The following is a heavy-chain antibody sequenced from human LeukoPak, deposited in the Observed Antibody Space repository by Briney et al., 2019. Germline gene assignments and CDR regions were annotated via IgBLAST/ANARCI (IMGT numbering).Heavy chain of an antibody. J-gene: IGHJ4*02. D-gene: IGHD3-10*01. Sequence: SQTLSLTCTVSGGSITSGGYFRSWIRQHPGKGLEWIGYISYSGNTYYNPSLKSRLTISVDTSKNQFSLKLSSVTAADTAVYYCARSFGESYFDYWGQGTLVTVSS. CDR1: GGSITSGGYF. CDR2: ISYSGNT. V-gene: IGHV4-31*03. CDR3: ARSFGESYFDY.